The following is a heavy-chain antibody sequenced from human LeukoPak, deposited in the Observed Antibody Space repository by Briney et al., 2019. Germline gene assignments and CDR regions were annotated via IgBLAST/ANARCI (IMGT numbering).Heavy chain of an antibody. CDR2: IYYSGTT. CDR1: GGSVSGYY. Sequence: SETLSLTCTVSGGSVSGYYWSWIRQPPGKGLEWIGYIYYSGTTNYNPSLKSRVTISVDMSKNQFSLKLRSVTAADTAVYYCARGWFGAPGGDAFDIWGQGTMVTVSS. J-gene: IGHJ3*02. V-gene: IGHV4-59*02. CDR3: ARGWFGAPGGDAFDI. D-gene: IGHD3-10*01.